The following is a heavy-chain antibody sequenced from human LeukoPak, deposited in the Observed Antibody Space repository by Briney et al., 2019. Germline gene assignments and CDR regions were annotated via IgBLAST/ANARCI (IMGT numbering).Heavy chain of an antibody. J-gene: IGHJ4*02. CDR2: IIPIFGTA. CDR1: GGTFSSYA. D-gene: IGHD3-3*01. V-gene: IGHV1-69*05. CDR3: AKDVSGYARTAFDY. Sequence: SVKVSCKASGGTFSSYAISWVRQAPGQGLEWMGRIIPIFGTANYAQKFQGRVTITTDESTSTAYMELSSLRSEDTAVYYCAKDVSGYARTAFDYWGQGTLVTVSS.